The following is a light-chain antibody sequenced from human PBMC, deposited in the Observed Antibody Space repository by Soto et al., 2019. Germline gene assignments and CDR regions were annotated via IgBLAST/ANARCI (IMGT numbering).Light chain of an antibody. Sequence: IQMTQSPSSLSASVGDRVTITCRASQRISTYLNWFQQRQGKXXRXXIYAASTLQTGVSSNFSGSASGTDLTITITSLQPEDCETYVGHQTYSIPPTFGQGTKVDIK. V-gene: IGKV1-39*01. CDR2: AAS. CDR3: HQTYSIPPT. J-gene: IGKJ1*01. CDR1: QRISTY.